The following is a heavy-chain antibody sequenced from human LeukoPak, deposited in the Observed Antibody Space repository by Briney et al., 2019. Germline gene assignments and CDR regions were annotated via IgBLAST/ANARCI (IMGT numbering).Heavy chain of an antibody. J-gene: IGHJ6*03. Sequence: GGSLRLSCAASGFTFSSYAMSWVRQAPGKGLEWVSAISGSGGSTYYADSVKGRFTISRDNSKNTLYLQMNSLRAEDTAVYYCAKGITGTLYYYYYMDVWGKGTTVTVSS. CDR2: ISGSGGST. D-gene: IGHD1-7*01. CDR1: GFTFSSYA. CDR3: AKGITGTLYYYYYMDV. V-gene: IGHV3-23*01.